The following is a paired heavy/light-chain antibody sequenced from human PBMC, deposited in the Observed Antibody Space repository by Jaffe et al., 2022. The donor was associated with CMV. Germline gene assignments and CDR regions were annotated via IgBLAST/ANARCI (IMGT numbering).Heavy chain of an antibody. J-gene: IGHJ4*02. D-gene: IGHD2-21*01. CDR2: IKSETDGGTR. Sequence: EVQLVESGGGLVKPGGSLRLSCAASGFTFSNAWMSWVRHTAGKGLEWLGRIKSETDGGTRDYASSVKGRFTISRDDSLKTLYLQLNSLKTEDTAVYYCTTRSPSQFNNSDFWGQGTLVTVSS. CDR3: TTRSPSQFNNSDF. CDR1: GFTFSNAW. V-gene: IGHV3-15*01.
Light chain of an antibody. J-gene: IGKJ1*01. Sequence: DIQMTQSPSTLSASVGDRVTITCRASQSVDKWLAWYQKKPGKAPKLLIYKASTLESGVPSRFRGSGSGTEFTLTISSLQPDDFATYFCQQYNSYWTFGQGTKVEI. CDR1: QSVDKW. V-gene: IGKV1-5*03. CDR3: QQYNSYWT. CDR2: KAS.